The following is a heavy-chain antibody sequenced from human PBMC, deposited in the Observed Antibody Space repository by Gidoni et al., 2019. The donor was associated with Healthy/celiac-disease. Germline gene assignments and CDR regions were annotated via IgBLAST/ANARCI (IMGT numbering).Heavy chain of an antibody. V-gene: IGHV4-39*01. CDR2: IYYSGST. D-gene: IGHD3-22*01. J-gene: IGHJ5*02. CDR3: ARALVLYYYDSSGYLGWFDP. CDR1: GGSISSSSYY. Sequence: QLQLQESGPGLVKPSEPLSLTCTVSGGSISSSSYYWGWIRQPPGKGLEWIGSIYYSGSTYYNPSIKSRVTISVDTSKNQFSLKLSSVTAADTAVYYCARALVLYYYDSSGYLGWFDPWGQGTLVTVSS.